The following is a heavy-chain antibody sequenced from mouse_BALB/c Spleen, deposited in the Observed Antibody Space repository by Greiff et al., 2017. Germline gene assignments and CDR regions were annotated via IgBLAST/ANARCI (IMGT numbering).Heavy chain of an antibody. CDR2: ISSGGST. D-gene: IGHD2-1*01. CDR1: GFTFSSYA. V-gene: IGHV5-6-5*01. CDR3: ARDGNDAMDY. Sequence: EVQVVESGGGLVKPGGSLKLSCAASGFTFSSYAMSWVRQTPEKRLEWVASISSGGSTYYPDSVKGRFTISRDNARNILYLQMSSLRSEDTAMYYCARDGNDAMDYWGQGTSVTVSS. J-gene: IGHJ4*01.